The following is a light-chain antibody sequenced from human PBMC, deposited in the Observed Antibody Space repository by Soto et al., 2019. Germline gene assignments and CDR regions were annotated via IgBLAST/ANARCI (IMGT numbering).Light chain of an antibody. Sequence: DIQMTQSPSTLSTSVGARVTITCRASQSVSYWLAWYQQKPGKAPNLLIYDGSTLASGVPPRFSGGGFGTEFTLNISSLQPDDSAIYYCQQSYSIPGLTFGGGTKVEIQ. CDR1: QSVSYW. J-gene: IGKJ4*01. V-gene: IGKV1-5*01. CDR3: QQSYSIPGLT. CDR2: DGS.